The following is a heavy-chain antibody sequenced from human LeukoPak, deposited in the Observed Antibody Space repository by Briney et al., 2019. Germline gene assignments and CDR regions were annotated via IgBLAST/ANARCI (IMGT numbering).Heavy chain of an antibody. V-gene: IGHV3-23*01. CDR1: GFTFNSFA. CDR3: GKTTTGYSSGRYPGWPVDY. J-gene: IGHJ4*02. Sequence: GGSLRLSCAASGFTFNSFAMYWVRQAPGKGLEWVSGIFGSGGSAHYADSVKGRFSISRDNSKNTVYLQMDSLRVDDTAVYYCGKTTTGYSSGRYPGWPVDYWGQGTLVTVSS. CDR2: IFGSGGSA. D-gene: IGHD6-19*01.